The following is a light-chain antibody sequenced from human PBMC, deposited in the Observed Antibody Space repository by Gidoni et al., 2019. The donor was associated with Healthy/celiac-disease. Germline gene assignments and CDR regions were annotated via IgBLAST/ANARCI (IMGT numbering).Light chain of an antibody. V-gene: IGKV3-15*01. Sequence: EIVMTQSPATLSVSPGERATLSCRASQSVSSNLAWYQQKPGQAPSLLIYGASTRATGIPARFGGSGSGTEFTLTISSLQSEDFAVYYCQQYNNWPRTFGPXTKVDIK. J-gene: IGKJ3*01. CDR2: GAS. CDR3: QQYNNWPRT. CDR1: QSVSSN.